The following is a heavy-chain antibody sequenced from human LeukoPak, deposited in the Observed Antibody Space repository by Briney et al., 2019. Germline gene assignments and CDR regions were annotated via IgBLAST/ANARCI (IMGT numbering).Heavy chain of an antibody. Sequence: PGRSLRLSCAASGFTFDDYAMHWVRQAPGKGLEWVSGISWNSGSIGYADSVKGRFTISRDNAKNSLYLQMNSLGAEDTALYYCAKDSVAVADTPTFDYWGQGTLVTVSS. CDR2: ISWNSGSI. CDR1: GFTFDDYA. J-gene: IGHJ4*02. CDR3: AKDSVAVADTPTFDY. D-gene: IGHD6-19*01. V-gene: IGHV3-9*01.